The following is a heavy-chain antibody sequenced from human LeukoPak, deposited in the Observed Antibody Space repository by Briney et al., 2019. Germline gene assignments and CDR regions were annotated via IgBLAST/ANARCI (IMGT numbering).Heavy chain of an antibody. CDR3: AREDYVWGSYRSSGSD. CDR2: IYSGGST. V-gene: IGHV3-66*01. CDR1: GFTVSSNY. J-gene: IGHJ4*02. Sequence: GGSLRLSCAASGFTVSSNYMSWVRQAPGKGLEWVSVIYSGGSTYYADSVKGRFTISRDNSKNTLYLQMNSLRAEDTAVYYCAREDYVWGSYRSSGSDWGQGTLVTVSS. D-gene: IGHD3-16*02.